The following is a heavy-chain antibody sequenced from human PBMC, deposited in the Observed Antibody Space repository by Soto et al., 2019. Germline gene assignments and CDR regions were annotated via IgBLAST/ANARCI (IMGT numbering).Heavy chain of an antibody. D-gene: IGHD2-15*01. CDR3: ARDIGCSGGSCYPNKPSSWFDP. V-gene: IGHV4-30-4*01. CDR2: IYYSGST. CDR1: GGSISSGDYY. J-gene: IGHJ5*02. Sequence: PSETLSLTCTVSGGSISSGDYYWSWIRQPPGKGLEWIGYIYYSGSTYYNPSLKSRVTISVDTSKNQFSLKLSSVTAADTAVYYCARDIGCSGGSCYPNKPSSWFDPWGQGTLVTVSS.